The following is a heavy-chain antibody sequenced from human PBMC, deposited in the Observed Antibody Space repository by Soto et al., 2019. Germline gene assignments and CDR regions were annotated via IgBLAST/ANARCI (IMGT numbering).Heavy chain of an antibody. CDR2: ISYDGSNK. V-gene: IGHV3-30*18. J-gene: IGHJ4*02. CDR3: AKDQTYYDFWSPYYFDY. CDR1: GFTFSSYA. D-gene: IGHD3-3*01. Sequence: PGGSLRLSCAASGFTFSSYAMSWVRQAPGKGLEWVAVISYDGSNKYYADSVKGRFTISRDNSKNTLYLQMNSLRAEDTAVYYCAKDQTYYDFWSPYYFDYWGQGTLVTVSS.